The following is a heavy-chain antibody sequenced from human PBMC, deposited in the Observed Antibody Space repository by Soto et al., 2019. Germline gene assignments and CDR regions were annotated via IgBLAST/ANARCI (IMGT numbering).Heavy chain of an antibody. CDR1: GGTFSSYA. CDR3: VRVLAPPGYPDY. Sequence: QVQLVQSGAEVRQPASSVKVSCKTSGGTFSSYAISWVRQAPGQGLEWMGGIVPIVDTATYAQKFQGRVTITPVQSSSTAYMEMSRLRSDVTSTYYRVRVLAPPGYPDYWGQGTLVTVSS. CDR2: IVPIVDTA. D-gene: IGHD5-12*01. V-gene: IGHV1-69*05. J-gene: IGHJ4*02.